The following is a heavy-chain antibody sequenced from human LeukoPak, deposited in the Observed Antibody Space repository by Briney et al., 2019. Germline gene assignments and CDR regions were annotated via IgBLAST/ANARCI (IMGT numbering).Heavy chain of an antibody. CDR1: GLIFSDYY. V-gene: IGHV3-11*04. CDR3: ARDDGRRATSTAVFGN. D-gene: IGHD2-2*01. Sequence: GGSLRLSCAVSGLIFSDYYMSWIRQAPGEGLEWISYISGSGSSTNYADSVKGRFTISRDNAKNSLYLQMNSLRAEDTAMYYCARDDGRRATSTAVFGNWGQGTLVTVSS. J-gene: IGHJ4*02. CDR2: ISGSGSST.